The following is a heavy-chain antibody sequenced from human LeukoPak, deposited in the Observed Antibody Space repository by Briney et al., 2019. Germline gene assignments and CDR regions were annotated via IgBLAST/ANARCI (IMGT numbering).Heavy chain of an antibody. Sequence: GGSLRLSCAASGFTFTGYFMSWVRQAPGKGLEWVANIKQDGSEKNYVDSVKGRFTISRDSAKTSLYLQMNSLRAEDTAVYYCARSLWPEDYWGQGTLVTVSS. D-gene: IGHD5-18*01. CDR1: GFTFTGYF. V-gene: IGHV3-7*01. CDR3: ARSLWPEDY. J-gene: IGHJ4*02. CDR2: IKQDGSEK.